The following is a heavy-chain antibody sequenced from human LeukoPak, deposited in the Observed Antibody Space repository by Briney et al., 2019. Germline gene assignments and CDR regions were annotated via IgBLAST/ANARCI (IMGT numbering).Heavy chain of an antibody. CDR3: AREGYGLSTGPDY. CDR2: ISSSSSYI. D-gene: IGHD3-9*01. V-gene: IGHV3-21*01. CDR1: GFTFSSYA. J-gene: IGHJ4*02. Sequence: PGGSLRLSCAASGFTFSSYAMNWVRQAPGKGLEWVSSISSSSSYIYYADSVKGRFTISRDNAKNSLYLQMNSLRAEDTAVYYCAREGYGLSTGPDYWGQGTLVTVSS.